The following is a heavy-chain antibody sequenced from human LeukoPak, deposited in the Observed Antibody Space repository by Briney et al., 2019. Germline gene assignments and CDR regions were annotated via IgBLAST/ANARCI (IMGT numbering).Heavy chain of an antibody. CDR1: GGSFSGYY. D-gene: IGHD2-2*02. J-gene: IGHJ6*03. Sequence: SETLSLTCVVYGGSFSGYYWSWIRQPPGKGLEWIGEIDHSGTNNYNPSLKSRVTMSVDTSKNQFSLMVSSVTAADTAVYYCATGRNGVVPAPILGVGPWYNYHYMDVWGKGTTVTVSS. CDR3: ATGRNGVVPAPILGVGPWYNYHYMDV. V-gene: IGHV4-34*01. CDR2: IDHSGTN.